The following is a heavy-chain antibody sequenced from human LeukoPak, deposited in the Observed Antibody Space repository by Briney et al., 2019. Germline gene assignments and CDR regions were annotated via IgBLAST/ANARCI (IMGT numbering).Heavy chain of an antibody. V-gene: IGHV4-39*01. Sequence: PSETLSLTCTVSGGSISSSSYYWGWIRQPPGKGLEWIGSIYYSGSTYYNPSLKSRVTISIDASKNQFSLRLSSVTAADTAVYYCARGAYCSGAGCSFFDYWGQGTLVTVSS. CDR1: GGSISSSSYY. CDR2: IYYSGST. J-gene: IGHJ4*02. D-gene: IGHD2-21*01. CDR3: ARGAYCSGAGCSFFDY.